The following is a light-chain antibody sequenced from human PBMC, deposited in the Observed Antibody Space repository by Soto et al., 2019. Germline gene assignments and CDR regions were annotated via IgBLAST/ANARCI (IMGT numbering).Light chain of an antibody. Sequence: QSVLTQPGSMSGSLEQPLTSSCSATSSDICAYDSVSWYQQHPGRAPKLIIFEVNNWPSGVSYRFSGSKSGNTASLTNSGLQAEDEVDYYCSFYTSVSALNVFGPGTKVTVL. CDR3: SFYTSVSALNV. V-gene: IGLV2-14*01. CDR2: EVN. CDR1: SSDICAYDS. J-gene: IGLJ1*01.